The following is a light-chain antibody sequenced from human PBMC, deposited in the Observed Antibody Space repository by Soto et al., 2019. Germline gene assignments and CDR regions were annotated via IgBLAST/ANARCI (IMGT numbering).Light chain of an antibody. J-gene: IGLJ1*01. CDR2: DVT. CDR1: SSDVGGYNY. Sequence: QSALTQPASVSGSPGKWTTISCTGTSSDVGGYNYVSWYQHHPGKAPKLMISDVTNRPSGVSNRFSGSKPGNTASLTISGLQTEDEADYYCSSYTSSNTYVFGTGTKLTVL. V-gene: IGLV2-14*03. CDR3: SSYTSSNTYV.